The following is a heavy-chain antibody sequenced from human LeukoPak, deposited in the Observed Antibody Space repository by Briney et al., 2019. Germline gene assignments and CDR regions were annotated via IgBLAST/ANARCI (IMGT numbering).Heavy chain of an antibody. Sequence: GRSLRLSCAASGFTFSSYGMHWVRQAPGKGLEWVAVIWYDGSNKYYADSVKGRFTISRDNSKNTLYLQMNSLRAEDTAVYYCARDGRGSLDYYGMDVWGQGTTVTVSS. CDR2: IWYDGSNK. CDR3: ARDGRGSLDYYGMDV. D-gene: IGHD1-26*01. V-gene: IGHV3-33*01. CDR1: GFTFSSYG. J-gene: IGHJ6*02.